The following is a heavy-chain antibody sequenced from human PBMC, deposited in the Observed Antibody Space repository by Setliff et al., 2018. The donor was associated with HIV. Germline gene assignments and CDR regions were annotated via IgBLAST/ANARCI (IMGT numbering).Heavy chain of an antibody. J-gene: IGHJ4*02. CDR2: IYSSGST. D-gene: IGHD3-3*01. CDR3: ATGIDNFWSGYVN. Sequence: TSETLSLTCAVYGGSFSGYYWSWTRQPPGKGLEWIGYIYSSGSTNYNPSLKSRVTISVDTSKNLFSLKLTSVTPADTAVYYCATGIDNFWSGYVNWGQGTLVTVSS. V-gene: IGHV4-59*01. CDR1: GGSFSGYY.